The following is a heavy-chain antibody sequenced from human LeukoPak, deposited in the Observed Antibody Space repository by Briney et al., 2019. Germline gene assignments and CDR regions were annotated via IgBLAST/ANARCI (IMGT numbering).Heavy chain of an antibody. J-gene: IGHJ5*02. V-gene: IGHV1-69*05. D-gene: IGHD4-23*01. CDR2: IIPIFGTA. CDR3: ARGTTTVENWFDP. Sequence: GASVKVSCKASGGTFSSYAISWVRQAPGQGLEWMGGIIPIFGTANYAQKFQGRVTITTDESTSTAYMELSSLRSEDTAVYYCARGTTTVENWFDPWGQGTLVTVSS. CDR1: GGTFSSYA.